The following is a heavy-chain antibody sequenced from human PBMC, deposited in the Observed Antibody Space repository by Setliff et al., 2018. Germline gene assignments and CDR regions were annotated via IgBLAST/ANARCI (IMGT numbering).Heavy chain of an antibody. CDR1: GYTFTNYW. D-gene: IGHD3-22*01. J-gene: IGHJ3*02. Sequence: GESLKISCRGSGYTFTNYWIAWVRQMPGKGLEWMGIINPGDSDTRYSPSFQGQVTISANKSISTEYRQWCILKASDTAIYYCGSGFYDRSGYYYPNAFDIWGQGTMVTVSS. CDR3: GSGFYDRSGYYYPNAFDI. CDR2: INPGDSDT. V-gene: IGHV5-51*01.